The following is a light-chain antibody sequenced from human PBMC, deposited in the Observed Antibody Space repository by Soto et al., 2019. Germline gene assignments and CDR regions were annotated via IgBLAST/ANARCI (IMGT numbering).Light chain of an antibody. V-gene: IGKV1-5*03. J-gene: IGKJ1*01. Sequence: DIQMTQSPSTLSGSVGYTVTITCWASQTISSWLAWYQQKPGKAPKLLIYKASTLKSGVPSRFSGSGSGTEFTLTISSLQPDDFATYYCQHYNSYSEAFGQGTKVDIK. CDR1: QTISSW. CDR3: QHYNSYSEA. CDR2: KAS.